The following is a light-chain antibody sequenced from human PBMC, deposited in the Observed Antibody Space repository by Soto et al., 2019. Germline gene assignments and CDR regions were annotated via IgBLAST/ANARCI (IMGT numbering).Light chain of an antibody. V-gene: IGKV3-11*01. CDR3: QQRTDWPPWT. CDR2: DAT. J-gene: IGKJ1*01. CDR1: QSISLS. Sequence: EIVLTQSPATLSVSPGERATLSCRASQSISLSLAWYQHKPGQVPRLLIYDATKRATGIPARFSGSGSGTDFALSISSLEPEDFAVYYCQQRTDWPPWTFGQGTKVEIK.